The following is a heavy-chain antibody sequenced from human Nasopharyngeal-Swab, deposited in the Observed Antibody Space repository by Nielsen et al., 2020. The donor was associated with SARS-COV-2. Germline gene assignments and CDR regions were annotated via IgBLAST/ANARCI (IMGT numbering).Heavy chain of an antibody. V-gene: IGHV1-69*13. CDR2: IIPIFGTA. Sequence: SVKVSCKACGGTFSSYAISWVRQAPGQGLEWMGGIIPIFGTANYAQKFQGRVTITADESTSTAYMELSSLRSEDTAVYYCARGEGSYTRSFDYWGQGTLVTVSS. J-gene: IGHJ4*02. D-gene: IGHD1-26*01. CDR1: GGTFSSYA. CDR3: ARGEGSYTRSFDY.